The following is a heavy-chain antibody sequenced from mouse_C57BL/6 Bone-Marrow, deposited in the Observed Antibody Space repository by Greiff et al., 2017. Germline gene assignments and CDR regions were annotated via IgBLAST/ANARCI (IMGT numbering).Heavy chain of an antibody. D-gene: IGHD2-3*01. CDR1: GYTFTSYG. CDR2: IYPRSGNT. CDR3: VRLYDCYYSAMDY. V-gene: IGHV1-81*01. J-gene: IGHJ4*01. Sequence: VQLQEPGAELARPGASVKLSCKASGYTFTSYGISWVKQRTGQGLEWIGEIYPRSGNTYYNEKFKGKATLTADKSSSTAYMELRSLTSEDSAVYFCVRLYDCYYSAMDYWGQGTSVTVSS.